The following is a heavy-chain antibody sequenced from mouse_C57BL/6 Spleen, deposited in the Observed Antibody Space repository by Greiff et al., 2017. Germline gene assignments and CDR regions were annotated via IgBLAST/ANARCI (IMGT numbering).Heavy chain of an antibody. V-gene: IGHV1-26*01. CDR3: ARFYYDYLAWFAY. CDR2: INPNNGGT. D-gene: IGHD2-4*01. CDR1: GYTFTDYY. Sequence: EVKLQQSGPELVKPGASVKISCKASGYTFTDYYMNWVKQSHGKSLEWIGDINPNNGGTSYNQKFKGKATLTVDKSSSTAYMELRSLTSEDSAVYYCARFYYDYLAWFAYWGQGTLVTVSA. J-gene: IGHJ3*01.